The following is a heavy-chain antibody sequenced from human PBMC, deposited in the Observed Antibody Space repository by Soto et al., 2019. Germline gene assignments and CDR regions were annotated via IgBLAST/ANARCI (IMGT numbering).Heavy chain of an antibody. V-gene: IGHV1-18*01. CDR3: AREASVLIPAAQPSRFDS. Sequence: ASVKVSRKGFGYSFMKYGINWVRQAPGQGLEWVGWISPYSGYTHSAQKFHGRLTLTTDTAASTAYMELRILRSADTALYYCAREASVLIPAAQPSRFDSWGQGTLVTVS. J-gene: IGHJ4*02. CDR2: ISPYSGYT. CDR1: GYSFMKYG. D-gene: IGHD2-2*01.